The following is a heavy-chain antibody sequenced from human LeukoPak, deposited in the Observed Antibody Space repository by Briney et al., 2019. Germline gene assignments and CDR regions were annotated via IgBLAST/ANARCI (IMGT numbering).Heavy chain of an antibody. CDR3: AHGSGWYDRFEY. CDR1: GFTFNTHA. D-gene: IGHD6-19*01. J-gene: IGHJ4*02. CDR2: IRDSGDST. Sequence: GGSLRLSCAASGFTFNTHAMSWVRQAPGKGLEWVSSIRDSGDSTYYAESVKGRFTISRDNSRNTLSLQMNSLRVEDTAIYYCAHGSGWYDRFEYWGLGALVTVSS. V-gene: IGHV3-23*01.